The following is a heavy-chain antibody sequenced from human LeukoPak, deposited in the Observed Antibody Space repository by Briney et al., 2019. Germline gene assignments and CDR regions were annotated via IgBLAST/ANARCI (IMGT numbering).Heavy chain of an antibody. CDR2: IKQDGSEK. J-gene: IGHJ4*02. CDR1: GFTFSSYW. V-gene: IGHV3-7*01. D-gene: IGHD3-9*01. Sequence: GGSLRLSCAASGFTFSSYWMSWVRQAPGKGLEWVANIKQDGSEKYYVDSVKGRFTISRDNAKNSLYLQMNSLRAEDTAVYYCARTSRGILTGYYSSDLDYFDYWGQGTLVTVSS. CDR3: ARTSRGILTGYYSSDLDYFDY.